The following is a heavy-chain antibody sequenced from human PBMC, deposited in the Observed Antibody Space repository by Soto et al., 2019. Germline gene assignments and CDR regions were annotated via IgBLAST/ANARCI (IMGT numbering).Heavy chain of an antibody. CDR2: IKSKTDGGTT. V-gene: IGHV3-15*07. Sequence: EVQLVESGGGLVKPGGSLRLSCAASGFTFSNAWMNWVRQAPGKGLEWVGRIKSKTDGGTTDYAAPVKGRFTISRDDSTDTLYLQMNSLKTADTAVYYCTAGGAYYYYGMDVWGQGTTVTVSS. CDR3: TAGGAYYYYGMDV. CDR1: GFTFSNAW. J-gene: IGHJ6*02.